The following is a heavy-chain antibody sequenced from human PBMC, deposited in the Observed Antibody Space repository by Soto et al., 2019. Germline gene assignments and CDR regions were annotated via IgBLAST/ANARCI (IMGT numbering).Heavy chain of an antibody. V-gene: IGHV3-48*02. CDR1: GFTFSSYS. CDR3: ARDPSSYDFWSGYKY. J-gene: IGHJ4*02. D-gene: IGHD3-3*01. Sequence: VGSLRLSCAASGFTFSSYSMNWVRQAPGKGLEWVSYISSSSTTIYHADSVKGRFTISRDNAKNSLYLQMNSLRDEDTAVYYCARDPSSYDFWSGYKYWGQGTLVTVSS. CDR2: ISSSSTTI.